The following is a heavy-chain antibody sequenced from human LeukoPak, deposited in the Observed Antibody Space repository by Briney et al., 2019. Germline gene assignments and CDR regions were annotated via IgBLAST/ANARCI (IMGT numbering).Heavy chain of an antibody. CDR1: GFTFSSYA. V-gene: IGHV3-30-3*01. CDR3: ARGYSSSWSESDY. D-gene: IGHD6-13*01. Sequence: PGGSLRLSCAASGFTFSSYAMHWVRQAPRKGLEWVTVISYDGSNKYYADSVKGRFTISRDNSRNTLYLQMNSLRAEDTAVYYCARGYSSSWSESDYWGQGTLVTVSS. CDR2: ISYDGSNK. J-gene: IGHJ4*02.